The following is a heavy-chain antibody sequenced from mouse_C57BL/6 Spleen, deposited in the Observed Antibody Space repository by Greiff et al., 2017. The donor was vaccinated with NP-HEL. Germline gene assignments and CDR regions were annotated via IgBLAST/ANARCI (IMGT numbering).Heavy chain of an antibody. CDR3: ARGGYYSNYGVYAMDY. D-gene: IGHD2-5*01. Sequence: EVQVVESGGDLVKPGGSLKLSCAASGFTFSSYGMSWVRQTPDKRLEWVATISSGGSYTYYPDSVKGRFTISRDNAKNTLYLQMSSLKSEDTAMYYCARGGYYSNYGVYAMDYWGQGTSVTVSS. J-gene: IGHJ4*01. CDR2: ISSGGSYT. V-gene: IGHV5-6*01. CDR1: GFTFSSYG.